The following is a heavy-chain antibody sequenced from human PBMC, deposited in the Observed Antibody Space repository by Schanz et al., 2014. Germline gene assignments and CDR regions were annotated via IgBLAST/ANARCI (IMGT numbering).Heavy chain of an antibody. Sequence: QVQLVQSGAEVKKPGASVKVSCKASGHPFTGYSMHWVRQAPGQGLEWMGRINPNSGGTNYAQKFQGRVTMTRDTSISTVYMELTRLTFDDTAIYYCARDSDVSKYNLFDSWGQGTLVTVSS. J-gene: IGHJ5*01. CDR2: INPNSGGT. CDR1: GHPFTGYS. CDR3: ARDSDVSKYNLFDS. V-gene: IGHV1-2*06.